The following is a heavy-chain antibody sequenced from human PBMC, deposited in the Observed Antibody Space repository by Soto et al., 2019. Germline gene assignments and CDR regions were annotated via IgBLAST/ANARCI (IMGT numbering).Heavy chain of an antibody. D-gene: IGHD1-1*01. CDR1: GGSISSGGYS. CDR3: ATEDSMNWTHDY. V-gene: IGHV4-30-2*01. J-gene: IGHJ4*02. CDR2: IYQSGTT. Sequence: SETLSLTCAVSGGSISSGGYSWSWIWQPPGKGLEWIGYIYQSGTTDYNPSLKSRVTMSVDKSRNQLSLTLNSVTAADTAVYYCATEDSMNWTHDYWGQGTLVTVSS.